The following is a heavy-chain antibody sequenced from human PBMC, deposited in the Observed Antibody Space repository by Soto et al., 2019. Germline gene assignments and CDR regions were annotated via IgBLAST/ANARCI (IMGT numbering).Heavy chain of an antibody. Sequence: GGSLRLSCAASGFTFSSYGMHWVRQAPGKGLEWVVVISYDGSNKYYADSVKGRFTISRDNSKNTLYLQMNSLRAEDTAVYYCAKDEISAAGLFDYWGQGTLVTVSS. CDR1: GFTFSSYG. J-gene: IGHJ4*02. CDR2: ISYDGSNK. V-gene: IGHV3-30*18. CDR3: AKDEISAAGLFDY. D-gene: IGHD6-25*01.